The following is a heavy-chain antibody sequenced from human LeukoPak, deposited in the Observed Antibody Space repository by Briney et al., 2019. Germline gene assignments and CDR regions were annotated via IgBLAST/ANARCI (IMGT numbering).Heavy chain of an antibody. CDR2: INNNNGNT. CDR3: ARDRAVVLVAAPGY. D-gene: IGHD2-21*01. V-gene: IGHV1-18*01. Sequence: ASVKVSCKGSGYIFTNFGTSWVRQAPGQGLEWMGYINNNNGNTNYAQKFQGRVTMTTDTSTRTAYMELRSLRSDDTAVYYCARDRAVVLVAAPGYWGQGTLVTVSP. J-gene: IGHJ4*02. CDR1: GYIFTNFG.